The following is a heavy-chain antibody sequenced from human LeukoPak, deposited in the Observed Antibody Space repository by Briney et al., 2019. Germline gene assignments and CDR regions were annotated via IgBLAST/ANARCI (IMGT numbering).Heavy chain of an antibody. V-gene: IGHV3-9*01. Sequence: PGGSLRLSCAASGFTFDDYAMHWVRQAPGKGLEWVSGISWNSGSIGYADSVKGRFTISRDNAKNSLYLQMNSLRAEDTALYYCARTSGAFSMIVVDLDYWGQGTLVTVSS. CDR3: ARTSGAFSMIVVDLDY. CDR1: GFTFDDYA. D-gene: IGHD3-22*01. J-gene: IGHJ4*02. CDR2: ISWNSGSI.